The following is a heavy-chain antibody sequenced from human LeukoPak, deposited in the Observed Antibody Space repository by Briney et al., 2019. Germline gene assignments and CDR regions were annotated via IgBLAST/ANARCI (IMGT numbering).Heavy chain of an antibody. V-gene: IGHV4-59*13. CDR1: GASISDYY. CDR2: IYYSGST. CDR3: ARAKAAAGIDYFDY. J-gene: IGHJ4*02. Sequence: SETLPLTCTVSGASISDYYWSWIRQPPGKGLEWIGYIYYSGSTNYNPSLKSRVTISIDTSKNQFSLEVSSVTAADTAVYYCARAKAAAGIDYFDYWGQGTLVTVSS. D-gene: IGHD6-13*01.